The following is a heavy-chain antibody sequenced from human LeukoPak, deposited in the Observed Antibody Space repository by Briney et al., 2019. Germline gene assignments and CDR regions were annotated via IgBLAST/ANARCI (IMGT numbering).Heavy chain of an antibody. V-gene: IGHV3-21*01. CDR1: GFTLSTYS. D-gene: IGHD2-2*01. Sequence: GGSLRLSCAASGFTLSTYSMTWVRQAPGKGLEWVSSISSSSTYIYYADSVKGRFTISRDNAKNSLYLQMNSLRAEDTAVYYCAGRERYCSSTSCPDYWGQGTLVTVSS. CDR3: AGRERYCSSTSCPDY. J-gene: IGHJ4*02. CDR2: ISSSSTYI.